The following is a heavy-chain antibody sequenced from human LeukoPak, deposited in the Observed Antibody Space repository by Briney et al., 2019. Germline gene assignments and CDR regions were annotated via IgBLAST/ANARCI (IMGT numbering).Heavy chain of an antibody. CDR2: ISSSRITI. D-gene: IGHD6-6*01. J-gene: IGHJ3*02. CDR1: GFTFSSYN. Sequence: PGGSLRLSCAASGFTFSSYNMNWVRQAPGKGLEWVSYISSSRITIYYADSVKGRFSISRDNAKNSLYLQMNSLRTEDTALYYCAKDPEGYSSSDNAFDIWGQGTMVTVSS. CDR3: AKDPEGYSSSDNAFDI. V-gene: IGHV3-48*01.